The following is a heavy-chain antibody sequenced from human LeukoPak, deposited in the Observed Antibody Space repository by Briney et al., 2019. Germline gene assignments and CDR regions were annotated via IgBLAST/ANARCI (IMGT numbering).Heavy chain of an antibody. CDR1: GGSISSSSYY. CDR2: IYYSGST. V-gene: IGHV4-39*07. J-gene: IGHJ5*02. Sequence: LETLSLTCTVSGGSISSSSYYWGWIRQPPGKGLEWIGSIYYSGSTYYNPSLKSRVTISVDTSKNQFSLKLSSVTAADTAVYYCARGHGYSDWFDPWGQGTLVTVSS. CDR3: ARGHGYSDWFDP. D-gene: IGHD3-22*01.